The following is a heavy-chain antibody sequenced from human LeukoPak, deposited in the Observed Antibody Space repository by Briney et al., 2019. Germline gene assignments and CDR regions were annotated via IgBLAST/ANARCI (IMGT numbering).Heavy chain of an antibody. J-gene: IGHJ4*02. V-gene: IGHV3-7*01. CDR3: ARVGYSGWNLEY. CDR2: INQGGSVK. D-gene: IGHD5-12*01. Sequence: GGSLRLSCAASGFTFRSYWMSWVRQAPGKGLEWAANINQGGSVKYYVDSVKGRFTISRDDAKNSLYVQMNSLRDEDTAVYYCARVGYSGWNLEYWGQGTLVTVSS. CDR1: GFTFRSYW.